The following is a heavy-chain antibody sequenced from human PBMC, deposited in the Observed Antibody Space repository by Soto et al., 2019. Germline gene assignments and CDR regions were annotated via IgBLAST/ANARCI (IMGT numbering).Heavy chain of an antibody. CDR2: INHSGST. V-gene: IGHV4-34*01. CDR1: GGSFSGYY. Sequence: SDTLSLTCAVYGGSFSGYYWSWIRQPPGKGLEWIGEINHSGSTNYNPSLKSRVTISVDTSKNQFSLKLSSVTAADTAVYYCARHQEEVVVITTHFDYWGQGTLVTVSS. J-gene: IGHJ4*02. CDR3: ARHQEEVVVITTHFDY. D-gene: IGHD3-22*01.